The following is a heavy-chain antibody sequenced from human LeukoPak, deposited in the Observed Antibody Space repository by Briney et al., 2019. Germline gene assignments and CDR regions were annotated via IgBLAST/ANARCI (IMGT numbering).Heavy chain of an antibody. CDR1: GFTVSNNY. CDR3: AAQGVFSHGGY. CDR2: IYSGGST. V-gene: IGHV3-53*01. D-gene: IGHD3-16*01. J-gene: IGHJ4*02. Sequence: GGSLRLSCAASGFTVSNNYMSWVRQAPGKGLEWVSVIYSGGSTYYTDSVKGRFTISRDTSKNTLYLQMNSLRAEDTAVYYCAAQGVFSHGGYWGQGTLVTVSS.